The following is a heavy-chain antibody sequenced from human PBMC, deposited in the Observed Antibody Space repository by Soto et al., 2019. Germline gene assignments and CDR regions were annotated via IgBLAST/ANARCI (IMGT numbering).Heavy chain of an antibody. CDR2: NYYSGTT. J-gene: IGHJ4*02. V-gene: IGHV4-34*01. Sequence: SETLSLTCAVYGGAFSGYYWTWVRQTPGKGLEWIGENYYSGTTNYNPSLKSRVTISVDTSNNQFSLKLTSVTAADKAVYYCARGHSFDYWRQGTLVTVSS. CDR3: ARGHSFDY. CDR1: GGAFSGYY.